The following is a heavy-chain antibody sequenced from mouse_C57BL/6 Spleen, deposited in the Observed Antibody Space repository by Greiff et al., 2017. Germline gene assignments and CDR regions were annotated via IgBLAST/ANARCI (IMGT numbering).Heavy chain of an antibody. D-gene: IGHD4-1*01. J-gene: IGHJ2*01. CDR1: GYTFTDYN. V-gene: IGHV1-22*01. Sequence: DVQLQESGPELVKPGASVKMSCKASGYTFTDYNMHWVKQSHGKSLEWIGYINPNNGGTSYNQKFKGKATLTVNKSSSTAYMELRSLTSEDSAVYYCARENWAGGFDYWGQGTTLTVSS. CDR3: ARENWAGGFDY. CDR2: INPNNGGT.